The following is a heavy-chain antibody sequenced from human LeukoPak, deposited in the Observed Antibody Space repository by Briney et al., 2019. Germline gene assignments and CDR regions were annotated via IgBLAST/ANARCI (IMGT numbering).Heavy chain of an antibody. V-gene: IGHV4-59*08. CDR3: ARLARTVTMIELDY. CDR1: GGSISNYY. J-gene: IGHJ4*02. CDR2: IYYSGST. D-gene: IGHD4-17*01. Sequence: SEILSLTCTVSGGSISNYYWTWIRQPPGKGLEWIGYIYYSGSTNYNPSLKSRVTISVDTSKNQFSLKLSSVTAADTAVYYCARLARTVTMIELDYWGQGTLVTVSS.